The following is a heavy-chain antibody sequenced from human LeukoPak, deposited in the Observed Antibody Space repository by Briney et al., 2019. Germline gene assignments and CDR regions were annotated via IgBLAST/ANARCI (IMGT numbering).Heavy chain of an antibody. Sequence: GGSLRLSCAASGFTFSSYGMTWVRQAPGKGLEWVSSISGSGGSTYYADSVKGRSTISRDNSKNTLYLQMNSLRAEDTAVYYCARGGGLGSSGRLAYFDYWGQGTPVTVSS. CDR3: ARGGGLGSSGRLAYFDY. V-gene: IGHV3-23*01. CDR1: GFTFSSYG. J-gene: IGHJ4*02. D-gene: IGHD6-19*01. CDR2: ISGSGGST.